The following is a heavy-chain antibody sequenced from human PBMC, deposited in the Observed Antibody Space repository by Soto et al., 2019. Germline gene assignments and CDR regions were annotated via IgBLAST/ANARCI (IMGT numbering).Heavy chain of an antibody. CDR2: ISGYNGNT. CDR1: GYTFSNYG. V-gene: IGHV1-18*01. CDR3: SRFIMVGGWFDPNYYHGMDD. J-gene: IGHJ6*02. Sequence: QVQLVQSGAEVKKPGASVTVSCKTSGYTFSNYGINWVRQAPGQGLEWMGWISGYNGNTNYAQTVQGRVTMTTDTSSGTAYMELRSLKSYHTAIYYCSRFIMVGGWFDPNYYHGMDDWGQGTTVTVSS. D-gene: IGHD6-19*01.